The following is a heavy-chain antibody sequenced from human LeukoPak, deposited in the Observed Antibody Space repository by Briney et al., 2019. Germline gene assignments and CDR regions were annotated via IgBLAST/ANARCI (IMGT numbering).Heavy chain of an antibody. CDR2: IKQDGSEK. CDR1: GFTFSSYW. Sequence: GGSLRLSCAASGFTFSSYWMSWVRQAPGKGLEWVANIKQDGSEKYYVDPVKGRFTISRDNAKNSLYLQMNSLRAEDTVVYSCARNPFGDGWFDPWAREPWSPSPQ. D-gene: IGHD3-10*01. CDR3: ARNPFGDGWFDP. V-gene: IGHV3-7*01. J-gene: IGHJ5*02.